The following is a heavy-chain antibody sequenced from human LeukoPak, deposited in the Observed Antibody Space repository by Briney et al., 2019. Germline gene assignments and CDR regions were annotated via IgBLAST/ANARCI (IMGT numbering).Heavy chain of an antibody. CDR3: ARGPGSSGDWFDP. D-gene: IGHD6-19*01. CDR2: IYYSGST. V-gene: IGHV4-31*03. Sequence: SQTLSLTCTVSGDSISSGGYYWSWIRQHPGKGLEWIGYIYYSGSTYYNPSLKSRVTISVDTSKNQFSLKLSSVTAADTAVYYCARGPGSSGDWFDPWGQGTLVTVSS. CDR1: GDSISSGGYY. J-gene: IGHJ5*02.